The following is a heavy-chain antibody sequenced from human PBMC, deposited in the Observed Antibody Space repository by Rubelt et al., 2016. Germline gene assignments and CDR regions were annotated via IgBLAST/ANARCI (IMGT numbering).Heavy chain of an antibody. CDR3: ARVLDVVVPEGAYFFDS. V-gene: IGHV3-30*07. CDR1: GFTFSGHA. J-gene: IGHJ4*02. Sequence: HLVESGGGVVQPGRSLRLSCAASGFTFSGHALHLVRQAPGKGLVWVAVTSGDGGVKYYSDSVRGRFTISRDNAKNSLSLQMNGLRAEDTAVYYCARVLDVVVPEGAYFFDSWGQGTLVTVSS. D-gene: IGHD2-15*01. CDR2: TSGDGGVK.